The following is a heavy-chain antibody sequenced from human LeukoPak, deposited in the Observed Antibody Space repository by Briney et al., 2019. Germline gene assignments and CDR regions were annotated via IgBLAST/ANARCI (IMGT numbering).Heavy chain of an antibody. J-gene: IGHJ4*02. D-gene: IGHD6-19*01. Sequence: GGSLRLSCAASGFTFSNYWMSWVRQAPGQGLEWISYITSSSNIYYADSVKDRFTISRDNAKNSLYLQMNSLRAEDTAVYYCARDLLSSASAGYWGQGTLVTVSS. CDR2: ITSSSNI. CDR1: GFTFSNYW. V-gene: IGHV3-48*01. CDR3: ARDLLSSASAGY.